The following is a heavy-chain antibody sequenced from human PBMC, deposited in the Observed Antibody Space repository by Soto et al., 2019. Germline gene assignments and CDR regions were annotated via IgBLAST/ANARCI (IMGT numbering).Heavy chain of an antibody. Sequence: PGWSLRLCCAASGFIFSSYAMHGVRKAPGKGLEWVALISYDGSDKDYADSVKGRFTISRDNSRNTLFLQMNSLRAEDTAVYYCARDYYKYYDSSGYYRSPAYWGQGTLVPVSS. D-gene: IGHD3-22*01. CDR3: ARDYYKYYDSSGYYRSPAY. CDR1: GFIFSSYA. J-gene: IGHJ4*02. V-gene: IGHV3-30-3*01. CDR2: ISYDGSDK.